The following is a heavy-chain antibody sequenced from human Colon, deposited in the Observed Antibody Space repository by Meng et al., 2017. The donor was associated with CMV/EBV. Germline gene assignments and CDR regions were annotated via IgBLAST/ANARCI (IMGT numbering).Heavy chain of an antibody. D-gene: IGHD4-11*01. Sequence: GGSLRLSCAASGFRFITYDMTWVRQAPGKGLEWVSSISDGGDRTYYAESVRGRFTISRDNSKNTLHLQMNSLRAEDTAVYYCAKKGTTISPGNWFDSWGQGTLVTRLL. CDR1: GFRFITYD. J-gene: IGHJ5*01. CDR3: AKKGTTISPGNWFDS. V-gene: IGHV3-23*01. CDR2: ISDGGDRT.